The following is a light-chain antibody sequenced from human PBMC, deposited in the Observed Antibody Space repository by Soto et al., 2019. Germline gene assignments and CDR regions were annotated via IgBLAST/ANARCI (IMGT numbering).Light chain of an antibody. CDR1: PSVDNY. Sequence: EIVLTQSPATLSLSPVEIAKLSFTASPSVDNYIAWYQQKPGQAPRLLIYGAFNRATGIPARFSGSGSGTDFTLTINRLEPEDFALYYCQQYGRSSWTFGQGTKVDIK. CDR2: GAF. J-gene: IGKJ1*01. CDR3: QQYGRSSWT. V-gene: IGKV3-20*01.